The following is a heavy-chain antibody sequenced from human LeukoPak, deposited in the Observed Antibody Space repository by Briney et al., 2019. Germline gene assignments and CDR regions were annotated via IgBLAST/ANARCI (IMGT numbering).Heavy chain of an antibody. J-gene: IGHJ4*02. D-gene: IGHD1-26*01. V-gene: IGHV3-11*01. Sequence: GGSLRLSCAASGFTFSDYYMSWVRQAPGKGLEWVSYISSSGTTIYYADSVKGRFTISRDNAKNSLYLQMNSLRTEDTAGYYCARRRDSGSFQHFDYWGQGTLVTVSS. CDR1: GFTFSDYY. CDR3: ARRRDSGSFQHFDY. CDR2: ISSSGTTI.